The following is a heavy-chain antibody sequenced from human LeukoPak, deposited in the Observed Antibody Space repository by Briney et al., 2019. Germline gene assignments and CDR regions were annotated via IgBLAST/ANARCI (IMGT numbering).Heavy chain of an antibody. CDR2: IDEGGSEK. CDR3: VRVPTRAECSDGSCYLDY. CDR1: GFTFSRFW. Sequence: GGSLRLSCEASGFTFSRFWMSWVRQAPGEGLEWVANIDEGGSEKYHVGSVRGRFTISRDNAKNSLYLQMNSLRAEDTAVYYCVRVPTRAECSDGSCYLDYWGQGTLVSVSS. J-gene: IGHJ4*02. V-gene: IGHV3-7*03. D-gene: IGHD2-15*01.